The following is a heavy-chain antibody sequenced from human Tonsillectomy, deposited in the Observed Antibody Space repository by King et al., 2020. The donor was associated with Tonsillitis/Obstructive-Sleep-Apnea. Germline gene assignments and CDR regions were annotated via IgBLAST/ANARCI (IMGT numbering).Heavy chain of an antibody. CDR2: INHSGST. V-gene: IGHV4-34*01. CDR3: ARGAPPRIRRFLEWLSSKPAFDY. CDR1: GGSFSGYY. J-gene: IGHJ4*02. Sequence: VQLQQWGAGLLKPSETLSLTCAVYGGSFSGYYWSWIRQPPGKGLEWIGEINHSGSTNYNPSLKSRVTISVDTSKNQFSLKLSSVTAADTAVYYCARGAPPRIRRFLEWLSSKPAFDYWGQGTLVTVSS. D-gene: IGHD3-3*01.